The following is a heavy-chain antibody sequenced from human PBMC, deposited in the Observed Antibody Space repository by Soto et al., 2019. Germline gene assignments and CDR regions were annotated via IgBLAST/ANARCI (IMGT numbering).Heavy chain of an antibody. Sequence: EASVKVSCKASGYTFTDYFIHWVRQAPGQGLEWMGWINPNSGVTKDAQRFQGRVIMTRDTSISTAYMELSRLRPDDTAMYYCARVRSRGTAAFYYQYTLDVWGQGTTVTVSS. J-gene: IGHJ6*02. V-gene: IGHV1-2*02. CDR1: GYTFTDYF. CDR3: ARVRSRGTAAFYYQYTLDV. D-gene: IGHD2-15*01. CDR2: INPNSGVT.